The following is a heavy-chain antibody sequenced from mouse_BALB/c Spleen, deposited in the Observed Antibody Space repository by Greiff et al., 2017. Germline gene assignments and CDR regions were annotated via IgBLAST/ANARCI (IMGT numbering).Heavy chain of an antibody. CDR3: ARGGGNYPAWFAY. CDR1: GFSLSRYS. CDR2: IWGGGST. J-gene: IGHJ3*01. V-gene: IGHV2-6-4*01. Sequence: VQGVESGPGLVAPSQSLSITCTVSGFSLSRYSVHWVRQPPGKGLEWLGMIWGGGSTDYNSALKSRLSISKDNSKSQVFLKMNSLQTDDTAMYYCARGGGNYPAWFAYWGQGTLVTVSA. D-gene: IGHD2-1*01.